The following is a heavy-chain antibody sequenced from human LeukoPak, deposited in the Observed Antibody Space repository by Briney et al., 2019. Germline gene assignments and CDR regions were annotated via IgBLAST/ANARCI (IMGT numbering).Heavy chain of an antibody. CDR2: ISAYNGNT. Sequence: ASVKVSCKASGYTFTDYYMHWVRQAPGQGLEWMGWISAYNGNTNYAQKLQGRVTMTTDTSTSTAYMELRSLRSDDTAVYYCASAYSSGAFDIWGQGTMVTVSS. CDR3: ASAYSSGAFDI. V-gene: IGHV1-18*04. CDR1: GYTFTDYY. J-gene: IGHJ3*02. D-gene: IGHD6-19*01.